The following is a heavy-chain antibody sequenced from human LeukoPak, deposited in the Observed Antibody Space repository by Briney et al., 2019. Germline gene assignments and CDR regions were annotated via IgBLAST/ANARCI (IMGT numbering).Heavy chain of an antibody. CDR1: GFNFNTYS. V-gene: IGHV3-21*01. D-gene: IGHD3-16*01. Sequence: GGSLRLSCAASGFNFNTYSMNWVRQAPGKRLEWVSSIDSTSGYIYYADSVKGRFTISRENAKNSLYLQMNSLRAEDTAVYYCAKDWGEYFDYVWGSFTSFDSWGQGTLVTVSS. CDR2: IDSTSGYI. CDR3: AKDWGEYFDYVWGSFTSFDS. J-gene: IGHJ4*02.